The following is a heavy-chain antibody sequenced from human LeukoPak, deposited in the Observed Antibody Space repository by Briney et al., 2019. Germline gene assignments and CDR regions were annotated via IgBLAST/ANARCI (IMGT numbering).Heavy chain of an antibody. CDR2: IYYSGST. D-gene: IGHD6-13*01. V-gene: IGHV4-61*08. CDR1: GGSISSGDYY. CDR3: ARERAAAGNGAIDY. J-gene: IGHJ4*02. Sequence: SETLSLTCTVSGGSISSGDYYWSWIRQPPGKGPEWIGYIYYSGSTNYNPSLKSRVTISVDTSKNQFSLKLSSITAADTAVYFCARERAAAGNGAIDYWGQGTLVTVSS.